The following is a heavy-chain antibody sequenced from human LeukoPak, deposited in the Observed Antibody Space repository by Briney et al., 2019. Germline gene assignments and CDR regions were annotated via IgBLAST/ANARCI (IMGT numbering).Heavy chain of an antibody. D-gene: IGHD5-24*01. Sequence: PGGSLRLSCAASGFTFSSYAMSWVRQAPGKGLERVSGISGSGGGTYYADSVKGRFTISRDNSKNTLYLQMSSLRAEDTAVYYCAKDTLRIVDMATIYDYWGQGTLVTVSS. CDR1: GFTFSSYA. V-gene: IGHV3-23*01. CDR3: AKDTLRIVDMATIYDY. CDR2: ISGSGGGT. J-gene: IGHJ4*02.